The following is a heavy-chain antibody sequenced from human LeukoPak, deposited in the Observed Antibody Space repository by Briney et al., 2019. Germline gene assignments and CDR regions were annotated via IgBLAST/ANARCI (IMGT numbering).Heavy chain of an antibody. CDR3: ARDPYCGGDCYSYYYYGTDV. V-gene: IGHV1-69*13. J-gene: IGHJ6*02. Sequence: ASVKVSCKASGGTFSSYAISWVRQAPGQGLEWMGGIIPIFGTANYAQKFQGRVTITGDESTSTAYMELSSLRSEDTAVYYCARDPYCGGDCYSYYYYGTDVWGQGTTVTVSS. D-gene: IGHD2-21*02. CDR1: GGTFSSYA. CDR2: IIPIFGTA.